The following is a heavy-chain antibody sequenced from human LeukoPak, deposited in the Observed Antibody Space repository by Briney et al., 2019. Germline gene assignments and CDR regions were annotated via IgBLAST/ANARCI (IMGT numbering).Heavy chain of an antibody. CDR3: TTDSSGWYDPHYYYYYGMDV. Sequence: GGSLRLPCAASGFTFSNAWMSWVRQAPGKGLEWVGRIKSKTDGGTTDYAAPVRGRFTISRDDSKNTLYLQMNSLKTEITAVYYCTTDSSGWYDPHYYYYYGMDVWGQGTTVTVSS. J-gene: IGHJ6*02. CDR2: IKSKTDGGTT. CDR1: GFTFSNAW. V-gene: IGHV3-15*01. D-gene: IGHD6-19*01.